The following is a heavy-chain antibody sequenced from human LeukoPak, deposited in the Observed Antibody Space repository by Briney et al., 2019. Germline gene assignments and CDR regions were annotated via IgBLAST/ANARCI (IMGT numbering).Heavy chain of an antibody. CDR1: GFTFSSYE. V-gene: IGHV3-48*03. Sequence: GGSLRLSCAASGFTFSSYEMNWVRLAPGKGLEWVSYISRSGSTIYYADSVKGRFTISRDNSKNTLYLQMNSLRVEDTAVYYCAKDQHFDWFLGCFDYWGQGTLVTVSS. D-gene: IGHD3-9*01. CDR3: AKDQHFDWFLGCFDY. J-gene: IGHJ4*02. CDR2: ISRSGSTI.